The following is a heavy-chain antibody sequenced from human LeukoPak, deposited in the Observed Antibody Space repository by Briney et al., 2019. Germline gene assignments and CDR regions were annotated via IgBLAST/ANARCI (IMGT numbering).Heavy chain of an antibody. CDR2: IYYSGST. CDR1: GGSISSSSYY. Sequence: SETLSLTCTVSGGSISSSSYYWGWIRQPPGKGLEWIGSIYYSGSTYYNPSLKSRVTISVDTSKNQFSLKLSSVTAADTTVYYCARRRVGFYIDYWGQGTLVTVSS. V-gene: IGHV4-39*01. CDR3: ARRRVGFYIDY. J-gene: IGHJ4*02. D-gene: IGHD1-26*01.